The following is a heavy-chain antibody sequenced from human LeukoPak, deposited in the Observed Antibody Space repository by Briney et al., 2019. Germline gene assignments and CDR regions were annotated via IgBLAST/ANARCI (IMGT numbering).Heavy chain of an antibody. V-gene: IGHV4-34*01. CDR1: GGSFSGYY. Sequence: PSETLSLTCAVYGGSFSGYYWSWIRQPPGKGLEWIGEINHSGSTNYNPSLKSRVTISVDTSKNQFSLKLSSVTAADTAVYYCAREVVDDAFDIWGQGTMVTVSS. CDR2: INHSGST. CDR3: AREVVDDAFDI. J-gene: IGHJ3*02. D-gene: IGHD2-15*01.